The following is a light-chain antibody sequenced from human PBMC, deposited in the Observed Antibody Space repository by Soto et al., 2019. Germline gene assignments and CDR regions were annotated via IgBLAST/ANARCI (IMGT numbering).Light chain of an antibody. Sequence: QSTLTQPASVSGSPGQSITISCSGTRDDVGGYNYVYWHQHHPGKAPKLLIYDVTNRPSGVSNRFSASKSGNTASLTISGLQPEDEADYYCSSYTSRSTYVFGTGTKLTVL. CDR3: SSYTSRSTYV. CDR1: RDDVGGYNY. V-gene: IGLV2-14*03. CDR2: DVT. J-gene: IGLJ1*01.